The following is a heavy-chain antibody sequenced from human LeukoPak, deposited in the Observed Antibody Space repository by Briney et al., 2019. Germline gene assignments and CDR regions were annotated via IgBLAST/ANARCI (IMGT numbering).Heavy chain of an antibody. Sequence: GGSLSLSCAASRFTFTNYWMTWVLQSPGKGLESVAHINQDVSEEHYMDSVQARFTISRDNAKNSLSLQMNSLRAEDTAVYYCVRDGGVSGYDLLDYWGQGTLVTVS. V-gene: IGHV3-7*01. CDR3: VRDGGVSGYDLLDY. CDR2: INQDVSEE. D-gene: IGHD5-12*01. J-gene: IGHJ4*02. CDR1: RFTFTNYW.